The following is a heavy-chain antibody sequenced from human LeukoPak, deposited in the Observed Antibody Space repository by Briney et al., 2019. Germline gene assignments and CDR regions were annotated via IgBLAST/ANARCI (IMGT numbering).Heavy chain of an antibody. CDR3: AREGAYCGGDCYSDPNYYYYYMDV. D-gene: IGHD2-21*02. J-gene: IGHJ6*03. CDR2: INPNSGGT. CDR1: GYTFTGYY. Sequence: ASVKVSCKASGYTFTGYYMHWVRQAPGQGLEWMGWINPNSGGTNYAQKFQGRVTMTRDTSTSTVYMELSSLRSEDTAVYYCAREGAYCGGDCYSDPNYYYYYMDVWGKGTTVTISS. V-gene: IGHV1-2*02.